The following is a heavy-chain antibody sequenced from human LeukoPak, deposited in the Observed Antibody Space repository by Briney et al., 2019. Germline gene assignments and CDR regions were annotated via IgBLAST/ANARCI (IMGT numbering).Heavy chain of an antibody. Sequence: ASVKVSCKASGYTFTSYYMHWVRQAPGQGLEWMGIINPSGGSTSYAQKFQGRVTMTRDMSTSTVYMELSSLRSEDTAVYYCASGRRIAVAGDDAFDIWGQGTMVTVSS. CDR3: ASGRRIAVAGDDAFDI. CDR2: INPSGGST. D-gene: IGHD6-19*01. CDR1: GYTFTSYY. J-gene: IGHJ3*02. V-gene: IGHV1-46*01.